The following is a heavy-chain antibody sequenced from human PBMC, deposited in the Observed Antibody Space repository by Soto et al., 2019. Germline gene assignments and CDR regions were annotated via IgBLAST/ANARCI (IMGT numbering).Heavy chain of an antibody. V-gene: IGHV1-69*13. J-gene: IGHJ4*02. Sequence: ASVKVSCKASGGTFSSYAISWVRQAPGQGLEWMGGIIPIFGTANYAQKFQGRVTITADESTSTAYMELSSLRSEDTAVYYCARDKLPLEAGGFDYWGQGTLVTVSS. CDR2: IIPIFGTA. CDR1: GGTFSSYA. D-gene: IGHD2-15*01. CDR3: ARDKLPLEAGGFDY.